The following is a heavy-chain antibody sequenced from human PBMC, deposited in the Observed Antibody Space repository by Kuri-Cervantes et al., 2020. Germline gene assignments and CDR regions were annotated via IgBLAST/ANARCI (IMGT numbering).Heavy chain of an antibody. Sequence: SVKVSCKASGYTFTYRYLHWVRQAPGQGLEWMGEVIPLLGTANYAQTFQDRITITTDEVTSTAYMELSSLRSEDTAVYYCARELGSLVTDAFDIWGQGTLVTVSS. CDR1: GYTFTYRY. CDR3: ARELGSLVTDAFDI. CDR2: VIPLLGTA. D-gene: IGHD3-10*01. V-gene: IGHV1-69*16. J-gene: IGHJ3*02.